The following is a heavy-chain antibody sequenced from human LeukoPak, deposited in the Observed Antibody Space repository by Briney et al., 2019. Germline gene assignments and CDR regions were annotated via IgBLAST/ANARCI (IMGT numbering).Heavy chain of an antibody. CDR1: GYTLTELS. V-gene: IGHV1-24*01. Sequence: GASVKVSCKVSGYTLTELSMHWVRQAPGKGLEWMGGFDPEVGKTIYAQKFQGRVTMTEDTSTDTAYMELSSLRSEDTAVYYCARAPRATVANYYYYYMDVWGKGTTVTVSS. CDR2: FDPEVGKT. J-gene: IGHJ6*03. CDR3: ARAPRATVANYYYYYMDV. D-gene: IGHD4-23*01.